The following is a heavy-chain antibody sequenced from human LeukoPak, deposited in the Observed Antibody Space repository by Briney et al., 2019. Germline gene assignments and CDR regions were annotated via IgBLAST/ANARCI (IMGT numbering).Heavy chain of an antibody. D-gene: IGHD3-3*01. J-gene: IGHJ4*02. V-gene: IGHV1-69*13. CDR3: ARDNITIFEVVIMDLHYFDY. CDR2: IIPIFGTA. CDR1: GGTFSSYA. Sequence: ASVKVSCKASGGTFSSYAISWVRQAPGQGLEWMGGIIPIFGTANYAQKFQGRVTITADESTSTAYMELSSLRSEDTAVYYCARDNITIFEVVIMDLHYFDYWGQGTLVTVSS.